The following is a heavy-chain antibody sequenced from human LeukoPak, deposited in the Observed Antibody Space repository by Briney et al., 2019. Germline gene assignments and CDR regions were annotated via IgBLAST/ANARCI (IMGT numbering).Heavy chain of an antibody. D-gene: IGHD3-22*01. V-gene: IGHV3-21*04. J-gene: IGHJ4*02. CDR2: ISSSSSYI. CDR3: AKGITMIVASIDY. CDR1: GFTFSSYS. Sequence: PGGSLRLSCAASGFTFSSYSMNWVRQAPGKGLEWVSSISSSSSYIYYAVSLKGRFTISRDNAKNSLYLQMNSLRAEDTALYYCAKGITMIVASIDYWGQGTLVTVSS.